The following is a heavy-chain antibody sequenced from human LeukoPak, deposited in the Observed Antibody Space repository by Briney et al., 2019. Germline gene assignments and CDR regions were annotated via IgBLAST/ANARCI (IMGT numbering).Heavy chain of an antibody. CDR1: GFTFSSYW. CDR3: ARGRPHGNDY. V-gene: IGHV3-74*01. CDR2: IASDGSST. Sequence: GRSLRLSCAASGFTFSSYWMNWVRQAPGKGLVWVSRIASDGSSTTYADSVKGRFSISRDNAKNTLYLQMNSLRVEDTAVYYCARGRPHGNDYWGQGTLVTVSS. J-gene: IGHJ4*02. D-gene: IGHD4-23*01.